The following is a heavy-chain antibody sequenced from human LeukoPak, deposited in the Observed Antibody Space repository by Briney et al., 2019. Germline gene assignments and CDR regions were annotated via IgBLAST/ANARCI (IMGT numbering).Heavy chain of an antibody. D-gene: IGHD6-19*01. CDR2: ISAYNGNT. V-gene: IGHV1-18*04. J-gene: IGHJ4*02. CDR1: CYTFTSYC. CDR3: ARDDGYSSGWGDY. Sequence: ASVKVSCKASCYTFTSYCFSWVGQAPGQGLEGMEWISAYNGNTNYAQKLQGRVTMTTDTSTSTAYMELRSLRSDDTAVYYCARDDGYSSGWGDYWGQGSLDSVCS.